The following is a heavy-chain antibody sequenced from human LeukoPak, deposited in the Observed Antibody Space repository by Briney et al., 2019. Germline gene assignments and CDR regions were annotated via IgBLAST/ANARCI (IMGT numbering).Heavy chain of an antibody. CDR3: ARHRNEYDYGDYQVIDY. Sequence: PSETLSLTCTVSGGTISSSSYYWGWIRQPPGKGLEWIGSIYYSGSTYYNPSLKSRVTISVDTSKNQFSLKLSSVIAADTAVYYCARHRNEYDYGDYQVIDYWGQGTLVTVSS. CDR2: IYYSGST. CDR1: GGTISSSSYY. J-gene: IGHJ4*02. V-gene: IGHV4-39*01. D-gene: IGHD4-17*01.